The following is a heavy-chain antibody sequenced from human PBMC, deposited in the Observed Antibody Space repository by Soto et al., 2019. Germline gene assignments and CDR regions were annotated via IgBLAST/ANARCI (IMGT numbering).Heavy chain of an antibody. CDR2: ISGSGGST. Sequence: SLRLSCAASGFTFSSYAMSWVRQAPGKGLEWVSAISGSGGSTYYADSVKGRFTISRDNSKNTLYLQMNSLRAEDTAVYYCAKDLLLWFGDPRGAFDIWGQGTMVTVSS. D-gene: IGHD3-10*01. V-gene: IGHV3-23*01. J-gene: IGHJ3*02. CDR1: GFTFSSYA. CDR3: AKDLLLWFGDPRGAFDI.